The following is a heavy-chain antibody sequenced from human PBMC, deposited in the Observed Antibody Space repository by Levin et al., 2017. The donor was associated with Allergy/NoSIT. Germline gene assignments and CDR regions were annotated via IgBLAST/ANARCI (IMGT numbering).Heavy chain of an antibody. CDR3: AKDAIRGSDQPYYFDY. J-gene: IGHJ4*02. CDR2: IINSGVGT. CDR1: GFTFNNYA. Sequence: LSLTCAASGFTFNNYAMSWVRQAPGKGLEWVSAIINSGVGTYYADSVKGRFTISRDNYKNTMYLQMNSLRAEDTAVYFCAKDAIRGSDQPYYFDYWGQGTLVTASS. V-gene: IGHV3-23*01. D-gene: IGHD6-19*01.